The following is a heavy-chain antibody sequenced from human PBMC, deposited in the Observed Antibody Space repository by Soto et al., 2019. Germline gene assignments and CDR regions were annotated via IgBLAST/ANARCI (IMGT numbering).Heavy chain of an antibody. V-gene: IGHV1-46*01. J-gene: IGHJ3*02. CDR2: INPSGGST. CDR1: GYTFTSYY. Sequence: QVQLVQSGAEVKKPGASVKVSCKASGYTFTSYYMHWVRQAPGQGLEWMGIINPSGGSTSYAQTFQGRVTMARDTSTSTVYMELSSLRSEDTAVYYCAINRYYYDSSGYSLAAVDIWGQGTMVTVSS. CDR3: AINRYYYDSSGYSLAAVDI. D-gene: IGHD3-22*01.